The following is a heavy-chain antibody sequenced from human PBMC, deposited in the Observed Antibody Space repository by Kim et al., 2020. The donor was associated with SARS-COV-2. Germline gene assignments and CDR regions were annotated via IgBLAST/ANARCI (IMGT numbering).Heavy chain of an antibody. CDR3: ARGSHYYDSSGYIDY. D-gene: IGHD3-22*01. Sequence: SETLSLTCTVSGGSISSGGYYWSWIRQHPGKGLEWIGYIYYSGSTYYNPSLKSRVTISVDTSKNQFSLKLSSVTAADTAVYYCARGSHYYDSSGYIDYWGQGTLVTVSS. CDR2: IYYSGST. J-gene: IGHJ4*02. CDR1: GGSISSGGYY. V-gene: IGHV4-31*03.